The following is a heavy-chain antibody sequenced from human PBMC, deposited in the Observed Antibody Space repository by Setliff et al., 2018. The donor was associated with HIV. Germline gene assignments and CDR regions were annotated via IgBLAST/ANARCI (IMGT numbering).Heavy chain of an antibody. CDR2: IYSGGST. CDR3: ARVRLYNTALDY. V-gene: IGHV3-66*02. CDR1: GFTFTTST. Sequence: GVLRLSCAVSGFTFTTSTMSWVRQAPGKGLEWVSTIYSGGSTYHADSVKGRFTLSRDTSKNTLFLQMNSLRPEDTAVYYCARVRLYNTALDYWGQGTLVTVSS. J-gene: IGHJ4*02. D-gene: IGHD3-3*01.